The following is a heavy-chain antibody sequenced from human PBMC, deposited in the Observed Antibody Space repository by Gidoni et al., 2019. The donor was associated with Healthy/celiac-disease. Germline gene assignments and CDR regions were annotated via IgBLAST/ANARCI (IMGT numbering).Heavy chain of an antibody. J-gene: IGHJ4*02. D-gene: IGHD1-26*01. CDR1: GYSISSAYY. Sequence: QVQLQEPGPGLVKPSETLSLTRAVPGYSISSAYYWGWIRQPPGKGLEWIGSIYHSGSTYYNPSLKSRVTISVDTSKNQFSLKLSSVTAADTAVYYCARDLGIVAGTYYFDYWGQGTLVTVSS. CDR2: IYHSGST. V-gene: IGHV4-38-2*02. CDR3: ARDLGIVAGTYYFDY.